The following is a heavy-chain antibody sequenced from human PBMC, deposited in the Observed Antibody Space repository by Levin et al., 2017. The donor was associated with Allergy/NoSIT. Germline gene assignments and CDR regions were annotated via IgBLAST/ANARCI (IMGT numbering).Heavy chain of an antibody. D-gene: IGHD1-1*01. CDR2: ISDDGSSE. CDR1: GFTFSNYA. Sequence: GGSLRLSCAASGFTFSNYAMHWVRQAPGKGLEWVGVISDDGSSEFYIDSVNGRFTISRDNSKNRLYLQMDSLRAEDTALYYCVREIAEEGTWGQGTLVIVSS. J-gene: IGHJ4*02. V-gene: IGHV3-30-3*01. CDR3: VREIAEEGT.